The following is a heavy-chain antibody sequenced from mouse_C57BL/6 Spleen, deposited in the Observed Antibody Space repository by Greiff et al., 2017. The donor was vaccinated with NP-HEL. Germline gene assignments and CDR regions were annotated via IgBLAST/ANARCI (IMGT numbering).Heavy chain of an antibody. V-gene: IGHV14-2*01. CDR1: GFNIKDYY. D-gene: IGHD1-1*01. CDR2: IDPEDGET. CDR3: AGRAVYYSGSYVRDYAMDY. J-gene: IGHJ4*01. Sequence: EVKLQESGAELVKPGASVKLSCTASGFNIKDYYMHWVKQRTEQGLEWIGRIDPEDGETKYAPKFQGKATMTADTSSNTAYLQLSSLTSEDNTIYYCAGRAVYYSGSYVRDYAMDYWGQGTSVTVSS.